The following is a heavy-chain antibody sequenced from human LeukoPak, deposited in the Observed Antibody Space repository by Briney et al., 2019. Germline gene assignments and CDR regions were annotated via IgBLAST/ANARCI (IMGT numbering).Heavy chain of an antibody. CDR1: GFTFSSYG. CDR3: AREPRIDYYGSGSHYYYYGMDV. CDR2: IWYDGCNK. Sequence: PGRSLRLSCAASGFTFSSYGMHWVRQAPGKGLEWVAVIWYDGCNKYYADSVKGRFTISRDNSKNTLYLQMNSLRAEDTAVYYCAREPRIDYYGSGSHYYYYGMDVWGKGTTVTVSS. V-gene: IGHV3-33*01. D-gene: IGHD3-10*01. J-gene: IGHJ6*04.